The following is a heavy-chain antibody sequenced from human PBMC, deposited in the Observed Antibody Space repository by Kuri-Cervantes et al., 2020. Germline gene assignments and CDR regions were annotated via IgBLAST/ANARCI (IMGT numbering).Heavy chain of an antibody. Sequence: GESLKISCAASGFTVSSNYMSWVRQAPGKGLEWVSVIYGGGSTYYADSVKGRFTISRDNSKNTLYLQMNSLRAEDTAVYYCAREYYYGSGTTFDYWGQGTLVTVSS. CDR2: IYGGGST. CDR3: AREYYYGSGTTFDY. CDR1: GFTVSSNY. J-gene: IGHJ4*02. D-gene: IGHD3-10*01. V-gene: IGHV3-66*01.